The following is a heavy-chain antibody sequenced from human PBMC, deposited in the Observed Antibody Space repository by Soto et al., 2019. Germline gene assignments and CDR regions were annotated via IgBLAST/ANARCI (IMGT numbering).Heavy chain of an antibody. Sequence: QVQLVQSGAEVKTPGASVKVSCKASGYTFATYDINWVRQAPGQGLEWMGWMNPNSGNTGYAQKFQGRLTMTRDTALSVAHMELSSLRNEDTAVYYCARSDGYNCNWLASWGQGTLVTASA. J-gene: IGHJ5*01. CDR2: MNPNSGNT. D-gene: IGHD2-21*01. CDR1: GYTFATYD. V-gene: IGHV1-8*01. CDR3: ARSDGYNCNWLAS.